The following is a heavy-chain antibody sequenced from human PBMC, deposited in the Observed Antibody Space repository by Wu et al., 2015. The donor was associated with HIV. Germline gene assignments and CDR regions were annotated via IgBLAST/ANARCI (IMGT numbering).Heavy chain of an antibody. V-gene: IGHV1-24*01. D-gene: IGHD1-26*01. Sequence: QVHLVQSGAEVKKPGASVKVSCKVSGHTLTDVPVHWVRQGPGKGLEWMGGFDPEGVETIYAQRFQGRVTMTRDTSISTAYMELSRLRSDDTAVYYCARVRPHLLRSAFDIWGQGTMVTVSS. J-gene: IGHJ3*02. CDR3: ARVRPHLLRSAFDI. CDR2: FDPEGVET. CDR1: GHTLTDVP.